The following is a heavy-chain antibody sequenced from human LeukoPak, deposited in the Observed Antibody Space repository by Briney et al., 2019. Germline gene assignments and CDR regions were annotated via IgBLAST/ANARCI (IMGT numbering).Heavy chain of an antibody. J-gene: IGHJ3*02. D-gene: IGHD2-21*02. CDR1: GFTFSSYE. Sequence: ETGGSLRLSCAASGFTFSSYEMNWVRQAPGKGLEWVSYISSSGSTTYYADSVKGRFTISRDNAKNSLYLQMNSLRAEDTAVYYCARESVVTAIHDAFDIWGQGTMVTVSS. CDR2: ISSSGSTT. CDR3: ARESVVTAIHDAFDI. V-gene: IGHV3-48*03.